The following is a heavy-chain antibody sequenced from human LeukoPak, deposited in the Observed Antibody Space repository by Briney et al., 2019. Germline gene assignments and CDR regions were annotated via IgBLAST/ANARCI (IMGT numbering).Heavy chain of an antibody. CDR3: ARVRDYYYVDV. Sequence: ASVKVSCKTSGYTFTSYGISWVRQAPGQGLEWMGWISAYNGNTHYAQKLQGRVTMTTDTSTSTGYMDLRSLRSDDTAVYYCARVRDYYYVDVWGKGTTVTVSS. CDR2: ISAYNGNT. J-gene: IGHJ6*03. V-gene: IGHV1-18*01. CDR1: GYTFTSYG.